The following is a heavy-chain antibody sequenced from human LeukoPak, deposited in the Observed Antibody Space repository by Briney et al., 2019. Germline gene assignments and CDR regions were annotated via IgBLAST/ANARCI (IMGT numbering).Heavy chain of an antibody. J-gene: IGHJ4*02. V-gene: IGHV3-30-3*01. CDR3: AREGYYGSGSPPSLYFDY. D-gene: IGHD3-10*01. CDR2: TSSDLNVK. CDR1: GFTFSSYA. Sequence: GGSLRLSCAASGFTFSSYAMHWVRQAPGKGLEWVAVTSSDLNVKLYADSVKGRFTISRDNSRSTLYLQMNSLRPENTAIYYCAREGYYGSGSPPSLYFDYWGQGTLVTVSS.